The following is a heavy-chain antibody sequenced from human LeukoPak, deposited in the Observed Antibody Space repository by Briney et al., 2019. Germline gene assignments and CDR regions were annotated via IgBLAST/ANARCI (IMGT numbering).Heavy chain of an antibody. CDR2: ISYDGSNK. D-gene: IGHD3-22*01. V-gene: IGHV3-30*03. CDR1: GFTFSSYG. J-gene: IGHJ4*02. CDR3: ARDRAREYYDSSGYPSDY. Sequence: GRSLRLSCAASGFTFSSYGMHWVRQAPGKGLEWVAVISYDGSNKYYADSVKGRFTISRDNSKNTLYLQMNSLRAEDTAVYYCARDRAREYYDSSGYPSDYWGQGTLVTVSS.